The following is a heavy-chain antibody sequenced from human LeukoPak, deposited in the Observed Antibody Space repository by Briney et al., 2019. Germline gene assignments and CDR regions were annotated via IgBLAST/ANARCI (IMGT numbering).Heavy chain of an antibody. CDR2: ISSDGGST. CDR3: VKLSSRVSQTIDY. V-gene: IGHV3-64D*09. CDR1: GFTFSNYA. Sequence: GGSLRLTCSASGFTFSNYAMHWVRQAPGKGLDYVSGISSDGGSTNYADSVKGRFTISRDNSKDTLYLQMSSLRPEDTAVYYCVKLSSRVSQTIDYWGQGTLVTVSS. J-gene: IGHJ4*02. D-gene: IGHD6-13*01.